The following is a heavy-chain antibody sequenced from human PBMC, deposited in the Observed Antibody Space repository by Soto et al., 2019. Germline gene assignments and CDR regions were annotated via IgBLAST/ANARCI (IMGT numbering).Heavy chain of an antibody. D-gene: IGHD2-2*01. J-gene: IGHJ6*02. CDR2: IYYSGGT. Sequence: SETVSLTSTVSGGSTSSGDYYWSWIRQPPGKGLEWIGYIYYSGGTYYNPSLKSRVTISVDTSKNQFSLTLSSVTAAGTAVYYCARAWGVLVPAAHIPYYGMDVWGQGTTVT. CDR3: ARAWGVLVPAAHIPYYGMDV. V-gene: IGHV4-30-4*01. CDR1: GGSTSSGDYY.